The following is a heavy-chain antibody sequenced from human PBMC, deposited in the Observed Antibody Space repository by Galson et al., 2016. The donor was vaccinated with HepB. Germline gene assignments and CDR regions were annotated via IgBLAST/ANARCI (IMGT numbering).Heavy chain of an antibody. CDR2: ISGTSGLI. V-gene: IGHV3-48*01. CDR3: ARGRVNWDNWFDP. Sequence: SCAASGFTFSDYSMIWVRQAPGKGLEWVSYISGTSGLIHYTDSVKGRFTISRDNAKNSLYLQMNSLRVEDTAVYYCARGRVNWDNWFDPWGQGALVTVSS. D-gene: IGHD7-27*01. J-gene: IGHJ5*02. CDR1: GFTFSDYS.